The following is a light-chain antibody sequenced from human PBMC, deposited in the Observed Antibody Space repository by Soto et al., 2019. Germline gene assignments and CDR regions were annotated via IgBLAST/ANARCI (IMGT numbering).Light chain of an antibody. V-gene: IGLV1-40*01. Sequence: QSALTQPPSVSGAPGQRVTISCTGSSSNIGAGYDVHWYQQLPGTAPKLVIYGNSNRPSGVPDRFSGSKSGTSASLAITGLQAEDEADYYCQSYDSSLTIFGTGTKLTVL. J-gene: IGLJ1*01. CDR1: SSNIGAGYD. CDR2: GNS. CDR3: QSYDSSLTI.